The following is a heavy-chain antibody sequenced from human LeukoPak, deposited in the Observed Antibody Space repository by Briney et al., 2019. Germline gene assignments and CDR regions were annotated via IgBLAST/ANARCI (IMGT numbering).Heavy chain of an antibody. CDR2: ISGSGGST. D-gene: IGHD3-22*01. Sequence: PGGSLRLSCAASGFIFSSYAMSWVRQAPGKGLEWVSAISGSGGSTYYADSVKGRFTISRDNSKNTLYLQMNSLRAEDTAVYYCAKAFGYYDSSGYHWGQGTLVTVSS. J-gene: IGHJ5*02. CDR1: GFIFSSYA. V-gene: IGHV3-23*01. CDR3: AKAFGYYDSSGYH.